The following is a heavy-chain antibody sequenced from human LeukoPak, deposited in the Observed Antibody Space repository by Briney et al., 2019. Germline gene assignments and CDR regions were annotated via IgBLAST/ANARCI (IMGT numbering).Heavy chain of an antibody. J-gene: IGHJ5*02. CDR1: GFTVSSNY. CDR2: IYSGGST. D-gene: IGHD2-2*01. V-gene: IGHV3-53*01. Sequence: GGSPRLSCAASGFTVSSNYMSWVRQAPGKGLEWVSVIYSGGSTYYADSVKGRFTISRDNSKNTLYLQMNSLRAEDTAVYYCAKQGRTTDIVVVPAAFTWGQGTLVTVSS. CDR3: AKQGRTTDIVVVPAAFT.